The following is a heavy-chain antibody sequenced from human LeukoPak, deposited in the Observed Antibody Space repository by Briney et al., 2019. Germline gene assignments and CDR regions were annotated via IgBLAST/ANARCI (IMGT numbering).Heavy chain of an antibody. CDR3: AALIGYCSSTSCPGDY. CDR1: GFTFSSYA. Sequence: GGSLRLSCAASGFTFSSYAMHWVRQAPGKGLEWVAVISYGGSNKYYADSVKGRFTISRDNSKNTLYLQMNSLRAEDTAVYYCAALIGYCSSTSCPGDYWGQGTLVTVSS. J-gene: IGHJ4*02. D-gene: IGHD2-2*01. V-gene: IGHV3-30*04. CDR2: ISYGGSNK.